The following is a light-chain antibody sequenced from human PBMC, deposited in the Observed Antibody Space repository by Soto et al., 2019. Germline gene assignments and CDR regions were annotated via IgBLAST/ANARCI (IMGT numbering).Light chain of an antibody. J-gene: IGLJ2*01. CDR2: KVS. CDR1: SSDIGGYNY. CDR3: SSYASSSTI. Sequence: QSALTQPASVSGSPGQSITISCTGTSSDIGGYNYVSWYQQHPGKAPKLIIYKVSNRPSGVSNRFSGSKSGNTASLTISGLQAEDEADYYCSSYASSSTIFAGGTKLTVL. V-gene: IGLV2-14*01.